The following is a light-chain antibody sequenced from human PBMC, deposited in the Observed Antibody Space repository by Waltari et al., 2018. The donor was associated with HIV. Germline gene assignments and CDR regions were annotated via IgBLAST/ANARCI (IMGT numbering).Light chain of an antibody. CDR2: DVS. Sequence: QTALTQPASVSGSPGQSITISCTGTSSDVGAYNLVSWYQQHPGKAPRLIIYDVSERPAGFSNRFTGSKSGNTAALTISGRQAEDEADYYCCSYVSEIVPRVFGGGTKLTVL. CDR1: SSDVGAYNL. CDR3: CSYVSEIVPRV. V-gene: IGLV2-23*02. J-gene: IGLJ3*02.